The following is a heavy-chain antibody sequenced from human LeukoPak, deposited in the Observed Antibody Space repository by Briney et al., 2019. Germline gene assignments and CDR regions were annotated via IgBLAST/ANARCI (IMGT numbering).Heavy chain of an antibody. Sequence: GGSLRLSCAASGFTFSSYAMSWVRQAPGKGLEWVSAISGSGGSTNYADSVKGRFTISRDNSRNTLYLQMNSLRAEDTALYYCAARSGISPYYIDYWGQGTLATVSS. CDR3: AARSGISPYYIDY. CDR2: ISGSGGST. J-gene: IGHJ4*02. CDR1: GFTFSSYA. V-gene: IGHV3-23*01. D-gene: IGHD1-26*01.